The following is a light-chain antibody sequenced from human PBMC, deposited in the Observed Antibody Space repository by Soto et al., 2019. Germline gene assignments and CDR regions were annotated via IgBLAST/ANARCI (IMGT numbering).Light chain of an antibody. CDR3: QQSYTTPRT. V-gene: IGKV1-39*01. CDR1: QSITTF. J-gene: IGKJ1*01. Sequence: DIQMTQPPSSLFASVGDKVPVTCRASQSITTFLNWYQQRPGEAPKLLIYAASSLQSGVPSRFSGSGSGADFTLTIGSLQPEDFATYYCQQSYTTPRTFGQGTKVEVK. CDR2: AAS.